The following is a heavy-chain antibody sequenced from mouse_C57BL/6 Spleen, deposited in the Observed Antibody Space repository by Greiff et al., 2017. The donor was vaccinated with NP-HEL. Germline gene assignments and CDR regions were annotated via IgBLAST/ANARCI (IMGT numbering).Heavy chain of an antibody. CDR3: AITTVVAKGLFDY. J-gene: IGHJ2*01. CDR2: IYPGGGYT. Sequence: QVQLQQSGAELVRPGTSVKMSCKASGYTFTNYWIGWAKQRPGHGLEWIGDIYPGGGYTNYNEKFKGKATLTADKSSSTAYMQFSSLTSEDSAIYFCAITTVVAKGLFDYWGQGTTLTVSS. V-gene: IGHV1-63*01. D-gene: IGHD1-1*01. CDR1: GYTFTNYW.